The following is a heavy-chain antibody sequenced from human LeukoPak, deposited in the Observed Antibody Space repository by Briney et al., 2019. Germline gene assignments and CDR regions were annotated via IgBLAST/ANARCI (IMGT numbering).Heavy chain of an antibody. CDR3: AKDEYSSGWSDFDY. V-gene: IGHV3-30*18. D-gene: IGHD6-19*01. CDR1: GFTFSSYG. Sequence: PGGSLRLSCAASGFTFSSYGMHWVRQAPGKWLEWVAVISYDGSNKYYADSVKGRFTISRDNSKNTLYLQMNSLRAEDTAVYYCAKDEYSSGWSDFDYWGQGTLVTVSS. J-gene: IGHJ4*02. CDR2: ISYDGSNK.